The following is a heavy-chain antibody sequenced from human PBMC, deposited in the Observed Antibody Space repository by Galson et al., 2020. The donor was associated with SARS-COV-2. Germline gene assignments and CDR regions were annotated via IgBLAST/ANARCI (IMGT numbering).Heavy chain of an antibody. J-gene: IGHJ4*02. Sequence: GGSLRLSCSASGFTFSRYAMAWVRQAPGKGLEWVSSVSGSGDSTYYADSVKGRFTISRDNSKDTLWLQMNSLRAEDTAVYYCAKDQGNDYGDRLNYWGQGTLVTVSS. V-gene: IGHV3-23*01. D-gene: IGHD4-17*01. CDR2: VSGSGDST. CDR3: AKDQGNDYGDRLNY. CDR1: GFTFSRYA.